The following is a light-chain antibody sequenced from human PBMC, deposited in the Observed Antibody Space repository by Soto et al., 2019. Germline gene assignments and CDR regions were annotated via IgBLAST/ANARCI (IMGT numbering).Light chain of an antibody. J-gene: IGLJ3*02. Sequence: QSVLTQPPSVSGAPGQTVTISCTGSSSNIGAGYNVHWYQQHPGKAPKLLIYGNSNRPSGVPDRFSGSKSGTSASLAITGRQAEDEADYYCQSYDSSLSGWVFGGGTKLTVL. CDR2: GNS. CDR3: QSYDSSLSGWV. V-gene: IGLV1-40*01. CDR1: SSNIGAGYN.